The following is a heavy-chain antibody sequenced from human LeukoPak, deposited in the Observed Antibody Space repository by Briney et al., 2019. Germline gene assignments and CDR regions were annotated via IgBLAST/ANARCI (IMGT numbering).Heavy chain of an antibody. Sequence: GGSLRLSCAASGFTFSHHGMHWVRQAPGKGLEWVAFTLYDGSNKYFVDSVKGRFTISRDNSKNALSLQMNDLRPDDTAMYYCARAVDKGTGYYMDFWGQGTLVTVSS. CDR3: ARAVDKGTGYYMDF. CDR2: TLYDGSNK. J-gene: IGHJ4*02. CDR1: GFTFSHHG. D-gene: IGHD3-22*01. V-gene: IGHV3-30*02.